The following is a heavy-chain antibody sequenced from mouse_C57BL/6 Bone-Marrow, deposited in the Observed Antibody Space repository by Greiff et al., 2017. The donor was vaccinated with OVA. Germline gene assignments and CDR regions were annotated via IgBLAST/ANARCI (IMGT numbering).Heavy chain of an antibody. CDR3: ARHECGYYASYFDY. J-gene: IGHJ2*01. CDR1: GYAFSSSW. V-gene: IGHV1-82*01. Sequence: QVQLQQSGPELVKPGASVKISCKASGYAFSSSWMNWVKQRPGQGLEWIGRIYPGDGDTNYNGKFKGKATLTADKSSSTAYMQLSSLTSEDAAVYCCARHECGYYASYFDYWGQGTALTVSS. D-gene: IGHD2-3*01. CDR2: IYPGDGDT.